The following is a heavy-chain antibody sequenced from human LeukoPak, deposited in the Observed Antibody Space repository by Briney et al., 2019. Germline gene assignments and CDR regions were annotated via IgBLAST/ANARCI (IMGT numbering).Heavy chain of an antibody. CDR3: ARHLTFYYYGMDV. Sequence: SETLSLTCTVSGVSVSSGSYYWNWIRQPPGKGLEWIGYIYYSGTTNYNPSLKCRVTISLDTSKNQFSLKLSSVTAADTAVYYCARHLTFYYYGMDVWGQGTTVTVSS. D-gene: IGHD2-21*02. J-gene: IGHJ6*02. CDR1: GVSVSSGSYY. CDR2: IYYSGTT. V-gene: IGHV4-61*01.